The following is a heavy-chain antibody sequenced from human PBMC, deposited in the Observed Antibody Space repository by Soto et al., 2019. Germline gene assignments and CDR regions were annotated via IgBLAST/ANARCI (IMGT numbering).Heavy chain of an antibody. CDR2: IDSGDGTT. D-gene: IGHD6-13*01. CDR1: GFDFGDYY. Sequence: PGESLKISCKGSGFDFGDYYMSWIRQAPGKGLEWVSYIDSGDGTTYYTDSVKGRFTISRDNAKKTVYLQMSSLRVEDTALYYCVRPYYSSSWFPFDRWGQGTLVTVSS. J-gene: IGHJ4*02. V-gene: IGHV3-11*01. CDR3: VRPYYSSSWFPFDR.